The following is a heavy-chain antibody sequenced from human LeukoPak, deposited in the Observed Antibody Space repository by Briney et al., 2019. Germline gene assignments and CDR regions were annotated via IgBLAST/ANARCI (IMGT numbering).Heavy chain of an antibody. J-gene: IGHJ4*02. Sequence: GCSLTLPRAASGFTFNSHWMHWLGQAPGKGLVWVQGINTDGSSTTYVDSVKGRFTISRDNAKNTLYLQMNSLRAEDTAVYYCTRGCSRTRCVGDYWGQGTLVTVSS. CDR1: GFTFNSHW. D-gene: IGHD2-2*01. CDR2: INTDGSST. CDR3: TRGCSRTRCVGDY. V-gene: IGHV3-74*03.